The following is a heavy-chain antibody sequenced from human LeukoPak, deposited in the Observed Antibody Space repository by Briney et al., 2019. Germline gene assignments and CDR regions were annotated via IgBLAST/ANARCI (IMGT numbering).Heavy chain of an antibody. CDR2: INHSGST. J-gene: IGHJ4*02. Sequence: SETLSLTCAVCGGSFSGYYWSWIRQPPGKGLEWIGEINHSGSTNYNPSLKSRVTISIDTSKNQFSLRLSSVTAADTAVYYCARGAAGYSYGWGQGTLVTVSS. CDR1: GGSFSGYY. CDR3: ARGAAGYSYG. D-gene: IGHD5-18*01. V-gene: IGHV4-34*01.